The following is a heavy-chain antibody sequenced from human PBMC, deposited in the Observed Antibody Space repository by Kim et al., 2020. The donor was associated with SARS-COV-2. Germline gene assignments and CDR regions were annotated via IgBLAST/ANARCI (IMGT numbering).Heavy chain of an antibody. V-gene: IGHV4-39*01. CDR3: ARGDDSREYFFPMDV. CDR2: LFHGGSA. Sequence: SETLSLTCDVSDGSISSSDYYWGWVRQPPGKGLEWVGSLFHGGSAYYKLSLKSRVTIFMDTSKKQLSLKLISVVAADTAVYYCARGDDSREYFFPMDVWGQGTTVTVSS. D-gene: IGHD3-3*01. J-gene: IGHJ6*02. CDR1: DGSISSSDYY.